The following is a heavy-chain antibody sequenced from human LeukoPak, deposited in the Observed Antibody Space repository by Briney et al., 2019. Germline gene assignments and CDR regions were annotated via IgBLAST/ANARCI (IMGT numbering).Heavy chain of an antibody. CDR3: ARGYVDSSGYYSDAFDI. Sequence: GASVKVSCKASGGTFSSYAISWVRQAPGQGLEWMGRIIPILGIANYAQKFQGRVTITADKSTNTAYMELSSLRDEDTAVYYCARGYVDSSGYYSDAFDIWGQGTMVTVSS. V-gene: IGHV1-69*04. CDR2: IIPILGIA. CDR1: GGTFSSYA. D-gene: IGHD3-22*01. J-gene: IGHJ3*02.